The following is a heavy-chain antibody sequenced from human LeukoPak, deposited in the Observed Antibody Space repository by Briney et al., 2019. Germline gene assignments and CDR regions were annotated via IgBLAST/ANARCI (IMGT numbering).Heavy chain of an antibody. V-gene: IGHV4-59*01. CDR1: GGSISSYY. CDR2: IYYSGST. CDR3: ARGGRYVYGNWLDP. J-gene: IGHJ5*02. D-gene: IGHD1-26*01. Sequence: TPSETLSLTCTVSGGSISSYYWSWIRQPPGKGLEWIGYIYYSGSTNYNPSLKSRVTISVDTSKNQFSLKLSSVTAADTAVYYYARGGRYVYGNWLDPWGQGTLVTVSS.